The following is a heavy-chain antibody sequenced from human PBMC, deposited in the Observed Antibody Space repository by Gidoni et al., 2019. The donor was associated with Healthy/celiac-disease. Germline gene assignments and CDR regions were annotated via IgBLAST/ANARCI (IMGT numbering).Heavy chain of an antibody. J-gene: IGHJ4*02. V-gene: IGHV3-23*01. CDR1: GFTFSSYA. D-gene: IGHD6-13*01. Sequence: EVQLLESGGGLVQPGGCLRLSCAASGFTFSSYAMSWVRQAPGKGLEWVSAISGSGGSTYYADSVKGRFTISRENSKNTLYLQMNSLRAEDTAVYYCAKSDSSSWPEEGYFDYWGQGTLVTVSS. CDR3: AKSDSSSWPEEGYFDY. CDR2: ISGSGGST.